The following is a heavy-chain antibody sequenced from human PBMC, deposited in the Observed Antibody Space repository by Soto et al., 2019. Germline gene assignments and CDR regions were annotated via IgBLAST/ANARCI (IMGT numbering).Heavy chain of an antibody. J-gene: IGHJ3*02. V-gene: IGHV4-34*01. Sequence: SETLSLTCAVYGGSFSGYYWSWIRQPPGKGLEWIGEINHSGSTNYNPSFKSRVTKSLDTSKNQFSLKLSSVTAADTAVYYGARQTWDYGAFDIWGQGTMVTVSS. CDR1: GGSFSGYY. CDR3: ARQTWDYGAFDI. D-gene: IGHD3-16*01. CDR2: INHSGST.